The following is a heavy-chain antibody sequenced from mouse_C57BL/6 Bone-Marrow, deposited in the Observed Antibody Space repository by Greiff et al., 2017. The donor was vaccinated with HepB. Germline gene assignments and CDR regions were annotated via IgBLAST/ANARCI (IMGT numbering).Heavy chain of an antibody. CDR3: VRELGFAY. CDR1: GFSFNTYA. J-gene: IGHJ3*01. CDR2: IRSKSNNYAT. Sequence: EPGGGLVQPKGSLKLSCAASGFSFNTYAMNWVRQAPGKGLEWVARIRSKSNNYATYYADSVKDRFTISRDDSESMLYLQMNNLKTEDTAMYYCVRELGFAYWGQGTLVTVSA. V-gene: IGHV10-1*01. D-gene: IGHD4-1*01.